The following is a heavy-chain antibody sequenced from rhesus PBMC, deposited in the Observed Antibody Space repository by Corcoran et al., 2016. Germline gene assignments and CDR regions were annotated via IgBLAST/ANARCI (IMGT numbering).Heavy chain of an antibody. Sequence: QVQLQESGPGLVKPSETLSLTCGVSGGSISRSDWWSWIRRSPGKGLEWIGSIYGSTERTTYSPSLKSRVTISKDTSKNHVSLRLSSVTAADTARYYCVRDYYSGSLGYFDYWGQGVLVTVSA. CDR1: GGSISRSDW. J-gene: IGHJ4*01. V-gene: IGHV4-93*01. CDR3: VRDYYSGSLGYFDY. CDR2: IYGSTERT. D-gene: IGHD3-16*01.